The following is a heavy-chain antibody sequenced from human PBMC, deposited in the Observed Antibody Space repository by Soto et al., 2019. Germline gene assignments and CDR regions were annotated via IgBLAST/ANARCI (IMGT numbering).Heavy chain of an antibody. V-gene: IGHV3-11*01. Sequence: QVQLVESGGSLAKPGGSLRLSCAASGFTFSDYYVTWLRQAPGRGLEWLGYIGGRGSPQRYADSVKGRFTISRDNAKNSPYLQMGSLGVEDTAVYYWARDVRGLGAGGTGLYYFDHWGQGTVVTVSS. J-gene: IGHJ4*02. D-gene: IGHD1-1*01. CDR2: IGGRGSPQ. CDR1: GFTFSDYY. CDR3: ARDVRGLGAGGTGLYYFDH.